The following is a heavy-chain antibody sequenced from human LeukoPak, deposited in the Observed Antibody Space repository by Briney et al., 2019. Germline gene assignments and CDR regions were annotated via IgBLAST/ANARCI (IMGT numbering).Heavy chain of an antibody. CDR1: GGSLSSGSYY. CDR2: IYTSGST. J-gene: IGHJ6*03. CDR3: AREGYGVYYYYYMDV. V-gene: IGHV4-61*02. D-gene: IGHD4-17*01. Sequence: PSETLSLTCTVSGGSLSSGSYYWSWIRQPAWKGLEWIGRIYTSGSTNYNPSLKSRVTISVDTSKNQFSLKLSSVTAADTAVYYCAREGYGVYYYYYMDVWGKRTTVTVSS.